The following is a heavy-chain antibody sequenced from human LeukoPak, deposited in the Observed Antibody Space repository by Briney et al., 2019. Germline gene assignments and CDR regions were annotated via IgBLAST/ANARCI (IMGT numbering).Heavy chain of an antibody. J-gene: IGHJ6*03. CDR2: INAYNGNT. V-gene: IGHV1-18*01. CDR3: ARDGGAYDLYDYYMDV. D-gene: IGHD2-15*01. CDR1: GYTFTSYG. Sequence: ASVKVSRMASGYTFTSYGIFWVRQAPGQGLEWMGWINAYNGNTNYAQRLQGRVTMTPDTTTSTAYMELRSLRSGDTAVYYCARDGGAYDLYDYYMDVWGKGTTVTISS.